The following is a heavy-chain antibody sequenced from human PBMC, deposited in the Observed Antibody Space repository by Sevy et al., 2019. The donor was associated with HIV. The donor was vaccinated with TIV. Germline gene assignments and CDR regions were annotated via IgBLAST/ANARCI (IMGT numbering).Heavy chain of an antibody. J-gene: IGHJ5*02. D-gene: IGHD3-22*01. CDR3: AREDYYDASGGWVDP. CDR1: GYTFIDYY. V-gene: IGHV1-2*06. CDR2: INPNSGAT. Sequence: ASVKVSCKASGYTFIDYYIHWVRQAPGQALEWMGRINPNSGATNYAQKFQDGVTMTRDTSISTSYMELRRLRSDDTAVYYCAREDYYDASGGWVDPWGRGTLVTVSS.